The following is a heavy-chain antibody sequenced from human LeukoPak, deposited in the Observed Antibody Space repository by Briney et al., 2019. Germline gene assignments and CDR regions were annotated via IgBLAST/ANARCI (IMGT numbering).Heavy chain of an antibody. J-gene: IGHJ4*02. CDR2: ISGSGGST. V-gene: IGHV3-23*01. CDR3: AKVDRYPLSGDYSGDYVDY. CDR1: GFTFSSYA. Sequence: GGSLRLSCAASGFTFSSYAMSWVRQAPGKGLEWVSAISGSGGSTYYADSVKGRFTISRDNSKNTLYLQMNSLRAEDTAIYYRAKVDRYPLSGDYSGDYVDYWGQGTLVTVSS. D-gene: IGHD4-17*01.